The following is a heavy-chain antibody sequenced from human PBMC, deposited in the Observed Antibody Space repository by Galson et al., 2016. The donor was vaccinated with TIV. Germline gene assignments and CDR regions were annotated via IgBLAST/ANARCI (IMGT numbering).Heavy chain of an antibody. J-gene: IGHJ3*02. CDR1: GFTFSAYA. CDR3: ARRGNYFSDAFDI. D-gene: IGHD1-7*01. V-gene: IGHV3-23*01. Sequence: SLRLSCAASGFTFSAYAMNWVRQAPGKGLEWVSGIGGIGTSPYYAGSVKGRFTISRANSRNTLYLQMNSLRAEDTALYYCARRGNYFSDAFDIWGQGTMVTVSS. CDR2: IGGIGTSP.